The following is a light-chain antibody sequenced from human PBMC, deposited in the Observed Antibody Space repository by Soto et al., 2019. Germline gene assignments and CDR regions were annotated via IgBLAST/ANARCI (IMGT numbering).Light chain of an antibody. J-gene: IGKJ1*01. CDR3: QQYGSSPWT. V-gene: IGKV3-20*01. CDR2: GAS. CDR1: QSVSSSY. Sequence: EILLTQSPGTLSLSPGERATLSCRASQSVSSSYLAWYQQKPGQAPRLLIYGASSRATGIPDRFSGSGSGTDFTLTISRLEPEDFAVHYCQQYGSSPWTFGQGTKVEIK.